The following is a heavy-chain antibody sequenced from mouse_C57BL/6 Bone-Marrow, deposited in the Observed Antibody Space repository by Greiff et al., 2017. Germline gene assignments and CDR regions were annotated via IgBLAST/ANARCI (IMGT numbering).Heavy chain of an antibody. CDR3: ARPYYSNYWCFDV. V-gene: IGHV1-55*01. CDR2: IYPGSGST. J-gene: IGHJ1*03. Sequence: QVQLQQPGAELVKPGASVKMSCKASGYTFTSYWITWVKQRPGQGLEWIGDIYPGSGSTNYNEKFKSKATLTVDTSSSTAYMQLSSLTSEASAVYYCARPYYSNYWCFDVWGTGTTVTVSS. CDR1: GYTFTSYW. D-gene: IGHD2-5*01.